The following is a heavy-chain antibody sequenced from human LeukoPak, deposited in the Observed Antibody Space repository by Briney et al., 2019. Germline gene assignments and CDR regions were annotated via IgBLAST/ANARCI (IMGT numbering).Heavy chain of an antibody. CDR3: ARDVSGSY. J-gene: IGHJ4*02. D-gene: IGHD1-26*01. CDR1: GFTFSSSG. CDR2: ITYDGSNK. Sequence: GGSLRLSCAASGFTFSSSGIHWVRQAPGKGLEWVAVITYDGSNKYYADSVKGRFTISRDNSKNTLYLQMNSLRAEDTAVYYCARDVSGSYWGQGTLVTVSS. V-gene: IGHV3-30*03.